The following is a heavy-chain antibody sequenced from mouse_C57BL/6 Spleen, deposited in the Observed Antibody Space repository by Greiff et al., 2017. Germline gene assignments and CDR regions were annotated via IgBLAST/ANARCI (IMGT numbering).Heavy chain of an antibody. CDR3: ARGDGYYEAWFAY. CDR1: GYTFTSYW. V-gene: IGHV1-64*01. D-gene: IGHD2-3*01. J-gene: IGHJ3*01. CDR2: IHPNSGST. Sequence: QVQLQQPGAELVKPGASVKLSCKASGYTFTSYWMHWVKQRPGQGLEWIGMIHPNSGSTNYNEKFKSKDTLTVDKSSSTAYMQLSSLTSEDSAVYYCARGDGYYEAWFAYWGQGTLVTVSA.